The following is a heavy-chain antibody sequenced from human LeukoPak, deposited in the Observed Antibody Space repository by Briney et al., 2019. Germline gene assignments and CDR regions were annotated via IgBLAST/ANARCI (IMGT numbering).Heavy chain of an antibody. D-gene: IGHD1-26*01. J-gene: IGHJ3*02. CDR1: GSTFDDYG. Sequence: SLRLSCAASGSTFDDYGMHWVRRAPGKGLGWVSSSSWISGSIAYADSVKGRFTISRDNAKNSLYLQLNSLRADDTALYYCAKAASRLGATHDAFDIWGQGTMVTVSS. V-gene: IGHV3-9*01. CDR3: AKAASRLGATHDAFDI. CDR2: SSWISGSI.